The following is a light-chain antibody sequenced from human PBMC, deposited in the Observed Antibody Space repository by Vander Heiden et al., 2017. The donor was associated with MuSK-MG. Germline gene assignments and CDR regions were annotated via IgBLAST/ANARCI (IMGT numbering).Light chain of an antibody. Sequence: NFMLTQPQSLLESPGQTVTISCPGSRGSIASNSLHLHQQRPGSAPTTVIYEDNQSPSGVPVRFSGSIDSSSNSASLTLSGLKTEDEAYYYCQSYDSSNVVFGGGTKLTVL. CDR2: EDN. CDR3: QSYDSSNVV. CDR1: RGSIASNS. V-gene: IGLV6-57*02. J-gene: IGLJ2*01.